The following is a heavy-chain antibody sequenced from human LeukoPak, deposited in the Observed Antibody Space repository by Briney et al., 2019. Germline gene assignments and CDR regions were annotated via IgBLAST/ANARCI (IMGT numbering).Heavy chain of an antibody. J-gene: IGHJ4*02. Sequence: GTIYPTATTYYTPSLKSRVTISVHTSKTQFSLKLSSVTAADTAVYYCARTYYYDTTENFDYWGQGTLVTVSS. CDR3: ARTYYYDTTENFDY. D-gene: IGHD3-22*01. CDR2: IYPTATT. V-gene: IGHV4-38-2*01.